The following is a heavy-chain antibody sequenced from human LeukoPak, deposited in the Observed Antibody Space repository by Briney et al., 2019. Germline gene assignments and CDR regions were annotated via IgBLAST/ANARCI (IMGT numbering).Heavy chain of an antibody. CDR3: ARDSEDLAFDY. Sequence: GGSLRLSCAASGFTFSSYAMSWVRQAPGKGLEWVSSISSSSSYIYYADSVKGRFTISRDNAKNSLYLQMNSLRAEDTAVYYCARDSEDLAFDYWGQGTLVTVSS. CDR1: GFTFSSYA. D-gene: IGHD1-26*01. V-gene: IGHV3-21*01. CDR2: ISSSSSYI. J-gene: IGHJ4*02.